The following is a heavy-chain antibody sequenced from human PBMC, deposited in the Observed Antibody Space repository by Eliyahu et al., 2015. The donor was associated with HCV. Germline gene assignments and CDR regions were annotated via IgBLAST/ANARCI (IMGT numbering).Heavy chain of an antibody. V-gene: IGHV1-69*01. CDR2: IIPXFGXX. D-gene: IGHD3-22*01. CDR3: ARDRNYYYDSSGYLDY. CDR1: GGTFSXYA. Sequence: QVQLVQSGXEVKKPGSSVKVSCKASGGTFSXYAISWVRQAPGQGLEWMGGIIPXFGXXNYAQKFQGRVTITADESTSTAYMELSSLRSEDTAVYYCARDRNYYYDSSGYLDYWGQGTLVTVSS. J-gene: IGHJ4*02.